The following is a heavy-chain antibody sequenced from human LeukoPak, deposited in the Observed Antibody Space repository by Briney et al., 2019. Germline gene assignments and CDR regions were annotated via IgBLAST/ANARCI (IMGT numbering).Heavy chain of an antibody. J-gene: IGHJ5*02. V-gene: IGHV4-4*07. D-gene: IGHD1-1*01. CDR2: IYSSGST. CDR1: GGSISSYY. CDR3: AKGTANWNYWFDP. Sequence: SETLSLTCTVSGGSISSYYWSWIRQPAGKGLEWIGRIYSSGSTNYNPSLQSRVTMSVDTSKNQFSLKLSSVTAADTAVYYCAKGTANWNYWFDPWGPGTLVTVSS.